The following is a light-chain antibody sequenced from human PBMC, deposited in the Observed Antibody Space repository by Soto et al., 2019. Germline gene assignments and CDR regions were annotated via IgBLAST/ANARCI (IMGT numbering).Light chain of an antibody. CDR1: QSLAGSY. J-gene: IGKJ2*01. CDR3: QQYEYSPPSYT. CDR2: GAS. Sequence: EIVLTQSPGTLSLSPRERATLSCRASQSLAGSYLAWDQQKPGQAPRLLMYGASSRAPGIPDRFSGSGSRIDVTVTINRLGPDDSAVYYGQQYEYSPPSYTCGQGTKVESK. V-gene: IGKV3-20*01.